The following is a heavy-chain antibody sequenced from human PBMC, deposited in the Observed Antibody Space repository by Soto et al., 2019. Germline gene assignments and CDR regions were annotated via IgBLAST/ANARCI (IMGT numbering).Heavy chain of an antibody. D-gene: IGHD1-26*01. V-gene: IGHV3-33*01. CDR2: VWNDGINK. CDR1: GFIFSAYG. CDR3: ARLAYSNFLGGLDS. J-gene: IGHJ5*01. Sequence: QGQLVESGGGVVQPGGSLRLSCAASGFIFSAYGIHWVRQAPGKGLEWVAIVWNDGINKYYADSVKGRFTISRDNFKNKVDLQMNSLRVEDTAVYYCARLAYSNFLGGLDSWGQGTLVTASS.